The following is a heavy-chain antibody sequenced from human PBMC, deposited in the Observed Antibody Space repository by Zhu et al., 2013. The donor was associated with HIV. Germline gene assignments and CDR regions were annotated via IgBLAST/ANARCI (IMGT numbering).Heavy chain of an antibody. D-gene: IGHD3-3*01. J-gene: IGHJ4*02. Sequence: QVQLVQSGAEVKKPGSSVKVSCKASGGTFSSYAISWVRQAPGQGLEWMGWINPNSGGTTYAQEFQGWVTLTTDTSISTAYMELSSLRSDDTALYYCARGKSLPRFINTTCPDRHFDFWGQGTLVTVSS. CDR3: ARGKSLPRFINTTCPDRHFDF. CDR2: INPNSGGT. CDR1: GGTFSSYA. V-gene: IGHV1-2*04.